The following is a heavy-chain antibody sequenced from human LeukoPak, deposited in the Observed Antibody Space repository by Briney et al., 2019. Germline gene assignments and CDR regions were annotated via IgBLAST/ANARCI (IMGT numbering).Heavy chain of an antibody. CDR1: GGSFSGYY. CDR3: ARGPVRDIVVVPAASYYYGMDV. Sequence: SETLSLTCAVYGGSFSGYYWSWIRQPPGKGLEWIGEINQSGSTNYNPSLKSRVTISVDTSKNQFSLKLSSVTAADTAVYYCARGPVRDIVVVPAASYYYGMDVWGQGTTVTVSS. D-gene: IGHD2-2*01. CDR2: INQSGST. J-gene: IGHJ6*02. V-gene: IGHV4-34*01.